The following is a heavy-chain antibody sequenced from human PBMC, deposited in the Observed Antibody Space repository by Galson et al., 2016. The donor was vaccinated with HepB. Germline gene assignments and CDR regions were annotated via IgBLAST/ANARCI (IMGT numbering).Heavy chain of an antibody. Sequence: SETLSLTCNVSGGSINSGNYFWGWVRRPPGMGLEWLGSVYFDGETHYSPSLKNRLTISIDTAMNQFSLKSNSVIAADTAVYYCARQSTLRGVMLYWFDRWGQGALVAVS. J-gene: IGHJ5*02. CDR2: VYFDGET. D-gene: IGHD3-10*01. CDR1: GGSINSGNYF. V-gene: IGHV4-39*01. CDR3: ARQSTLRGVMLYWFDR.